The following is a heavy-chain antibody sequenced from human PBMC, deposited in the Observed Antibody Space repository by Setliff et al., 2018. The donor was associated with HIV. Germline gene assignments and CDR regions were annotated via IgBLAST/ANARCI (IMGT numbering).Heavy chain of an antibody. V-gene: IGHV4-31*02. J-gene: IGHJ6*03. CDR2: IYYSGST. D-gene: IGHD1-26*01. CDR3: ARGSSTVYNYYMDV. Sequence: ASETLSLTCAVSGGSISSDAYYWSWIRQCPGKGLEWIGYIYYSGSTYYNPSLRSRITISVDSSKNQFSLKLSSVTAADTAVYYCARGSSTVYNYYMDVWGKGTTVTVSS. CDR1: GGSISSDAYY.